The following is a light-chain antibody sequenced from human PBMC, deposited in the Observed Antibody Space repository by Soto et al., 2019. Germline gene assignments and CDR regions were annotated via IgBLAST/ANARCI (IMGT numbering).Light chain of an antibody. J-gene: IGLJ3*02. V-gene: IGLV2-8*01. CDR3: ISYAGSSIWV. Sequence: QSALTQPPSASGSPGQSVTISCTGTSSDVGAYNYVSWYQQHPGKAPKLMIYDVTKRPSGVPDRFSGSKSGNTASLTVSGLKAEAVAAYYCISYAGSSIWVFGGGTKLTVL. CDR1: SSDVGAYNY. CDR2: DVT.